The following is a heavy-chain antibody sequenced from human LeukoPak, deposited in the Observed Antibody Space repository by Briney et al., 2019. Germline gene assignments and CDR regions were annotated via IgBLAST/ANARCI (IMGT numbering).Heavy chain of an antibody. CDR3: ARMSGSNWFDP. CDR1: GGSFSGYY. CDR2: IYYSGST. Sequence: SETLSLTCAVYGGSFSGYYWSWIRQPPGKGLEWIGHIYYSGSTNYNPSLKSRVTISVDTSKNQFSLKLRSVIAADTAVYYCARMSGSNWFDPWGQGTLVTVSS. V-gene: IGHV4-59*01. J-gene: IGHJ5*02. D-gene: IGHD2-15*01.